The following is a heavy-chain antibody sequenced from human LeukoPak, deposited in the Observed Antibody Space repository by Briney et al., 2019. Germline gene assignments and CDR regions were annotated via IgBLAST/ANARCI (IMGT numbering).Heavy chain of an antibody. CDR1: GFTFSSCG. Sequence: GGTLRLSCAASGFTFSSCGMHWVRQAPGKGLEWVAVIWYDGSNKYYADSVKGRFTISRDNSKNTLYLQMNSLRAEDTAVYYCARKDGYMGHWGQGTLVTVSS. CDR3: ARKDGYMGH. V-gene: IGHV3-33*01. J-gene: IGHJ4*02. CDR2: IWYDGSNK. D-gene: IGHD5-24*01.